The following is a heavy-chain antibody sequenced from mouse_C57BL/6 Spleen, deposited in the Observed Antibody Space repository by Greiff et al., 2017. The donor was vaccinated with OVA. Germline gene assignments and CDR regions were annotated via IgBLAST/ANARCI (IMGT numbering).Heavy chain of an antibody. CDR2: IDPEDGDT. J-gene: IGHJ2*01. CDR1: GFNIKDYY. V-gene: IGHV14-1*01. D-gene: IGHD1-1*01. CDR3: TTDYYGSSPSY. Sequence: EVQLQQSGAELVRPGASVKLSCTASGFNIKDYYMHWVKQRPEQGLEWIGRIDPEDGDTEYAPKFQGKATMTADTSSNTASLQLSSLTSEDTAVYYCTTDYYGSSPSYWGQGTTLTVSS.